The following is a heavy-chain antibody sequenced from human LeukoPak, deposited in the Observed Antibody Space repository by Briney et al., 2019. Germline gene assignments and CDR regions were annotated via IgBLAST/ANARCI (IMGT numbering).Heavy chain of an antibody. V-gene: IGHV1-69*01. Sequence: SVTVSCTASGGTFSSYAISWVRQAPGQGLEWMGGIIPIFGTANYAQKFQGRVTITADESTSTAYMELSSLRSEDTAVYYCARRGASIAAAGSRDWYFDLWGRGTLVTVSS. CDR2: IIPIFGTA. CDR3: ARRGASIAAAGSRDWYFDL. CDR1: GGTFSSYA. J-gene: IGHJ2*01. D-gene: IGHD6-13*01.